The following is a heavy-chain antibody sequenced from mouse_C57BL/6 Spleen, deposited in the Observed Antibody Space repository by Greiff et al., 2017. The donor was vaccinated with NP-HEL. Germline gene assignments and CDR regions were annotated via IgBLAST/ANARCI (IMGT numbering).Heavy chain of an antibody. Sequence: QVQLQQPGAELVKPGASVKLSCKASGYTFTSYWMHWVKQRPGRGLEWIGRIDPNSGGPKYNEKFKSKSTLTVDKPSSTAYMQLSSLTSEDSAVYYCAKDQFITTAEGFAYWGQGTLVTVSA. J-gene: IGHJ3*01. CDR3: AKDQFITTAEGFAY. CDR1: GYTFTSYW. V-gene: IGHV1-72*01. CDR2: IDPNSGGP. D-gene: IGHD1-1*01.